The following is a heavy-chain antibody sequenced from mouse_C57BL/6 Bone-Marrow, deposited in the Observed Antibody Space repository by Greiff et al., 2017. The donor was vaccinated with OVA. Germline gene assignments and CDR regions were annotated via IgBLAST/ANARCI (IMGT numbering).Heavy chain of an antibody. CDR2: IYPGGGYT. J-gene: IGHJ3*01. CDR3: ARDYYGSSYAWFAY. D-gene: IGHD1-1*01. V-gene: IGHV1-63*01. Sequence: VQLQQSGAELVRPGTSVKMSCKASGYTFTNYWIGWAKQRPGHGLEWIGDIYPGGGYTNYNEKFKGKATLTADKSSRTAYMQFSSLTSEDSAIYYCARDYYGSSYAWFAYWGQGTLVTVSA. CDR1: GYTFTNYW.